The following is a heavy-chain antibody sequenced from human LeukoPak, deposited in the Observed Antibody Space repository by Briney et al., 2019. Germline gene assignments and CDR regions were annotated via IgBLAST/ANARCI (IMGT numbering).Heavy chain of an antibody. CDR3: ARGDSSGLYWGMDV. D-gene: IGHD3-22*01. J-gene: IGHJ6*02. CDR2: IYSGGST. CDR1: GFTVSSNY. V-gene: IGHV3-53*01. Sequence: PGGSLRLSCAASGFTVSSNYMSWVRQAPGKGLEWVSVIYSGGSTYYADSVKGRFTISRDNSKNTLYLQMNSLRAEDTAVYYCARGDSSGLYWGMDVWGQGTTVTVSS.